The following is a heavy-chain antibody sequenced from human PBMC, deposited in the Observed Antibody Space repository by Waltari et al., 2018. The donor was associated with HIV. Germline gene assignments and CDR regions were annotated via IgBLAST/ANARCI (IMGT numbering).Heavy chain of an antibody. J-gene: IGHJ5*02. CDR2: ISSSSIYI. Sequence: EVHLVESGGGLVQPGGSLRLSCAASGFTFGSYSMTWVRQAPGKGLKWLSYISSSSIYIYYADSVKGRFTISRDNAKNSLYLQMNSLRDDDTAVYYCARDVGIAVPGKNWFDPWGQGTLVTVSS. V-gene: IGHV3-48*02. CDR1: GFTFGSYS. D-gene: IGHD6-19*01. CDR3: ARDVGIAVPGKNWFDP.